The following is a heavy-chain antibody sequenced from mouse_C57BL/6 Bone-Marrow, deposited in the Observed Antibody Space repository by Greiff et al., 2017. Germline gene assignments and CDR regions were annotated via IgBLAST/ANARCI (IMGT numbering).Heavy chain of an antibody. V-gene: IGHV1-52*01. D-gene: IGHD1-1*01. CDR3: ARRGTTVVATDWYFDV. CDR1: GYTFTSYW. CDR2: IDPSDSET. J-gene: IGHJ1*03. Sequence: VQLQQPGAELVRPGSSVKLSCKASGYTFTSYWMHWVKQRPIQGLEWIGNIDPSDSETHYNQKFKDKATLTVDKSSSTAYMQLSSLTSEDSAVYYCARRGTTVVATDWYFDVWGTGTTVTVSS.